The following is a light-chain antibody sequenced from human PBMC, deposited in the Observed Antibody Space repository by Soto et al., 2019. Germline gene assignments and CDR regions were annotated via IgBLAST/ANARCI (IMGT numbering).Light chain of an antibody. Sequence: PGERATLSCRASQSVSSSYLAWYQQKPGQAPRLLIYGASSRATGIPDRFSGSGSGTDFTLTISRLEPGDFAVYYCQQYGTSRWKFGQGTKVEIK. CDR3: QQYGTSRWK. CDR1: QSVSSSY. V-gene: IGKV3-20*01. J-gene: IGKJ1*01. CDR2: GAS.